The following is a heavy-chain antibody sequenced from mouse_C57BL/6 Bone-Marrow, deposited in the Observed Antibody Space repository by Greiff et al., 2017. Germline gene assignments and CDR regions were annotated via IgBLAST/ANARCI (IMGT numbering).Heavy chain of an antibody. V-gene: IGHV5-16*01. CDR2: FNYDGSST. CDR3: ARNLGDHSYYFDY. Sequence: EVQLVESEGGLVQPGRSMKLSCTASGFTFSDYYMAWVRQVPEKGLEWVANFNYDGSSTYYLDSLKSRFIISRDNAKNILYLQMSSLKSDDTATYYGARNLGDHSYYFDYWGQGTTLTVSS. CDR1: GFTFSDYY. D-gene: IGHD3-1*01. J-gene: IGHJ2*01.